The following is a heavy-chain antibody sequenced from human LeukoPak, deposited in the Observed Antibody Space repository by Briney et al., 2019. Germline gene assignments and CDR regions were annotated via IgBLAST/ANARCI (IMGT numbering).Heavy chain of an antibody. J-gene: IGHJ4*02. Sequence: ASVKVSCKASGYAFSDYGISWVRQAPGQGLEWMGWINTYNDDTNFAQKLQGRVTMTTDTSTPTAYMELRSLRSDDTAVYYCARDYDFWTSSSRHPYYWGQGTVVSVPS. V-gene: IGHV1-18*01. CDR3: ARDYDFWTSSSRHPYY. D-gene: IGHD3/OR15-3a*01. CDR1: GYAFSDYG. CDR2: INTYNDDT.